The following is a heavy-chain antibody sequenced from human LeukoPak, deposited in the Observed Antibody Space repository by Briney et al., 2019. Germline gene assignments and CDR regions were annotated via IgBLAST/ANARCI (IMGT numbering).Heavy chain of an antibody. V-gene: IGHV3-48*04. CDR2: ISSSGSTI. D-gene: IGHD3-10*02. CDR3: AELGITMIGGV. Sequence: GGSLRLSCAASGFTFSSYTMNWVRQVPGKGLEWVSYISSSGSTIYYADSVKGRFTISRDNAKNSLYLQMNSLRAEDTAVYYCAELGITMIGGVWGKGTTVTISS. CDR1: GFTFSSYT. J-gene: IGHJ6*04.